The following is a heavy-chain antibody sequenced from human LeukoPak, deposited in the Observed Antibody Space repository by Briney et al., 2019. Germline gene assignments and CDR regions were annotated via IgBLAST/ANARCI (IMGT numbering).Heavy chain of an antibody. J-gene: IGHJ5*02. D-gene: IGHD3-3*01. V-gene: IGHV3-23*01. CDR3: AKDGTIHPFDP. CDR1: GFTFSSYA. CDR2: ISGSGGST. Sequence: GGSLSLSCAASGFTFSSYAMSWVRQAPGKGLEWVSAISGSGGSTYYADSVKGRFTISRDNSKNTLCLQMNSLRAEDTAVYYCAKDGTIHPFDPWGQGTLVTVSS.